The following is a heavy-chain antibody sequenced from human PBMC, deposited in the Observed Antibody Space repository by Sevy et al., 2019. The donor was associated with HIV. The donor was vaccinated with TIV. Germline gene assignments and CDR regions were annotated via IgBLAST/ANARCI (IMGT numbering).Heavy chain of an antibody. CDR1: GFIFNNYA. CDR2: ISYGGSNK. D-gene: IGHD6-19*01. CDR3: ARDILAGTFDY. V-gene: IGHV3-30*01. Sequence: GGSLRLSCAASGFIFNNYAMHWVRQAPGKGLEWVAVISYGGSNKYHADSVKGRFTISRDNSKNMLYLQMNSLRAEDTAVYYCARDILAGTFDYWGQGTLVTVSS. J-gene: IGHJ4*02.